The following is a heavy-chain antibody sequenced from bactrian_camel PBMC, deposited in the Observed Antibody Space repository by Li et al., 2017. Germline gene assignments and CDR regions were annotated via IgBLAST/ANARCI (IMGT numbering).Heavy chain of an antibody. V-gene: IGHV3S53*01. Sequence: HVQLVESGGGSVQAGESLRLSCAASGYTYSSYCMGWFRQPPRKEREGVAAIDSDGSTSYQDSVKGRFTISRDNADNVYLQMNSLVPEDTAMYYCAAREPQYGCGLTRRSFKYWGQGTQVTVSS. CDR2: IDSDGST. CDR1: GYTYSSYC. J-gene: IGHJ4*01. CDR3: AAREPQYGCGLTRRSFKY. D-gene: IGHD5*01.